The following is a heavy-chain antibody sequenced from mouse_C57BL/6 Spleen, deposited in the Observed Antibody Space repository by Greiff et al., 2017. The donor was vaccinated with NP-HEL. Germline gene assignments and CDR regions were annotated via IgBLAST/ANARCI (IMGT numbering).Heavy chain of an antibody. CDR3: ARREFWLRRGTGYAMDY. V-gene: IGHV14-3*01. CDR1: GFTFKHTY. CDR2: IDPANGNT. Sequence: EVQLQQSVAELVRPGASVKLSCTASGFTFKHTYMHWVKQRPEQGLAWIGRIDPANGNTKYAPKFQGKATITADTSSNTAYLQLSSLTSEDTAIYYCARREFWLRRGTGYAMDYWGQGTSVTVAS. D-gene: IGHD2-2*01. J-gene: IGHJ4*01.